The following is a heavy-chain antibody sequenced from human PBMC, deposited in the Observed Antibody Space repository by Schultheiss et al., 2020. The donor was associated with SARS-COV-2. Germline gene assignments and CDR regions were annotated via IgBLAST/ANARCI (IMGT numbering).Heavy chain of an antibody. J-gene: IGHJ4*02. CDR3: ARSGSGGWLNPFHS. Sequence: GGSLRLSCAASGFTFTYYYMSGVRQAPGKGLEWVSSISSSSSYIYYADSVKGRFTISRDNAKSSLYLQMNSLRADDTAVYYCARSGSGGWLNPFHSWGQGILVTVSS. CDR2: ISSSSSYI. D-gene: IGHD6-19*01. V-gene: IGHV3-21*04. CDR1: GFTFTYYY.